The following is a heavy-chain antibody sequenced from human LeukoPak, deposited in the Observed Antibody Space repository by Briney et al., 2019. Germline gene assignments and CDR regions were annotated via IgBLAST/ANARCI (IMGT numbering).Heavy chain of an antibody. J-gene: IGHJ5*02. CDR2: IYPDDSYT. D-gene: IGHD1-26*01. CDR1: GYSFSNYW. V-gene: IGHV5-51*01. Sequence: RGESLKISCKGSGYSFSNYWIGWVRQMPGKGLEWMGIIYPDDSYTSYSPSFQGHVTISTDKSINTAYLQWSSLKASDTAIYYCARHFSGAYDFFDPWGQGTLVTVSS. CDR3: ARHFSGAYDFFDP.